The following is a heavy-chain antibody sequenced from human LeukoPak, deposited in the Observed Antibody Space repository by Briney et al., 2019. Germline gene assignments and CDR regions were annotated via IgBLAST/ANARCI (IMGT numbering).Heavy chain of an antibody. CDR1: GGSISSYY. CDR3: ARDVSRAFDI. CDR2: ISYSGGT. V-gene: IGHV4-59*01. D-gene: IGHD3-16*01. Sequence: SETLSLTCTVSGGSISSYYWSWIRQPPGKGLEWIGYISYSGGTNYNPSLKSRVTISVDTSKNQFSLKLSSVTPADTAVYYCARDVSRAFDIWGQGTMVTVSS. J-gene: IGHJ3*02.